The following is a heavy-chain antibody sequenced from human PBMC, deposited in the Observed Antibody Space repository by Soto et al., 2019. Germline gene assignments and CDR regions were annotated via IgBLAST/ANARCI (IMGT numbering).Heavy chain of an antibody. CDR3: ARVYYYDSSGSGAFDI. Sequence: PGGSRLSCAASGFTFSSYSMNWVRQAPGKGLEWVSSISSSSSYIYYADSVKGRFTISRDNAKNSLYLQMNSLRAEDTAVYYCARVYYYDSSGSGAFDIWGQGTMVTVSS. CDR1: GFTFSSYS. D-gene: IGHD3-22*01. J-gene: IGHJ3*02. CDR2: ISSSSSYI. V-gene: IGHV3-21*01.